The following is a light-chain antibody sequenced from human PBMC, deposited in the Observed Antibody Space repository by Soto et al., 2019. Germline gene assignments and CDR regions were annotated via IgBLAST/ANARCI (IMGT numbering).Light chain of an antibody. V-gene: IGLV2-14*01. J-gene: IGLJ2*01. CDR3: SSFTGTTTWI. CDR1: SSDVGGYNY. Sequence: QPVLTQPASVSGSPGQSITMFCTGTSSDVGGYNYVSWYQQHPGKAPKLIIYEVSNRPSGISKRFSGSKSANTASLTISGLQAEDEAEYYCSSFTGTTTWIFGGGTKLTVL. CDR2: EVS.